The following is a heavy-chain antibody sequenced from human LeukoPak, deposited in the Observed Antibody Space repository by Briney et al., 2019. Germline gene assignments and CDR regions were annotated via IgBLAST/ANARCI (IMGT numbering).Heavy chain of an antibody. J-gene: IGHJ5*02. CDR3: ARDLYDFWRGYYLSYNWFDP. Sequence: ASVKVSCKASGYTFTSYGISWVRQAPGQGLEWMGWISAYNGNTNYAQKLQGRVTMTTDTSTSTAYMELRSLRSDDTAVYYCARDLYDFWRGYYLSYNWFDPWGQGTLVTVSS. CDR1: GYTFTSYG. CDR2: ISAYNGNT. D-gene: IGHD3-3*01. V-gene: IGHV1-18*01.